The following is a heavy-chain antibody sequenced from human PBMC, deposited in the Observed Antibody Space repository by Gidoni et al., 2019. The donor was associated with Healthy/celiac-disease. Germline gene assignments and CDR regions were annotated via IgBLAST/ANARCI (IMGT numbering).Heavy chain of an antibody. CDR3: ARVGGNTYYDFWSGYYNWFDP. Sequence: EVQLVESGGGLVKPGGSLRLSCAASDFTFSSYRMTWVRQAPGKGLEWVSSISSSSSYIYYADSVKGRFTISRDNAKNSLYLQMNSLRAEDTAVYYCARVGGNTYYDFWSGYYNWFDPWGQGTLVTVSS. J-gene: IGHJ5*02. D-gene: IGHD3-3*01. V-gene: IGHV3-21*01. CDR1: DFTFSSYR. CDR2: ISSSSSYI.